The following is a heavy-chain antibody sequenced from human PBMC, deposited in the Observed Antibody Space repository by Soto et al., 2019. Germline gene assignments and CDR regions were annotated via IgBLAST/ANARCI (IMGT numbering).Heavy chain of an antibody. CDR1: GYTFTSYA. J-gene: IGHJ5*02. Sequence: ASVKVSCKASGYTFTSYAIHWVRQAPGQRLEWMGWINAANGDTEFSETFQGRVTFNRDTSARTADMELTSLRSEDTAVYYCARGKSVPTTIGNCFDHWGQGTLVTVSS. CDR2: INAANGDT. D-gene: IGHD2-2*01. V-gene: IGHV1-3*01. CDR3: ARGKSVPTTIGNCFDH.